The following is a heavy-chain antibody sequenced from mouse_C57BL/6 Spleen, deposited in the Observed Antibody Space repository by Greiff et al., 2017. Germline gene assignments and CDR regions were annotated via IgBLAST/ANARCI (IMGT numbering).Heavy chain of an antibody. CDR3: VCFLYGNSYFDD. D-gene: IGHD2-1*01. CDR1: GYAFSSYW. CDR2: IYPGDGDT. V-gene: IGHV1-80*01. J-gene: IGHJ2*01. Sequence: VQLQQSGAELVKPGASVKISCKASGYAFSSYWMNWVKQRPGKGLEWIGQIYPGDGDTNYNGKFKGKATLTADKSSSTAYMQLSSLTSEDSAVYFCVCFLYGNSYFDDWGQGTTLTVSS.